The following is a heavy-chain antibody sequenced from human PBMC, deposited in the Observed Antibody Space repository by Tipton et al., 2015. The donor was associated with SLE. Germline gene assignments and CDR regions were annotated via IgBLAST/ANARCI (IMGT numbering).Heavy chain of an antibody. CDR2: TWYRSKWFN. Sequence: GLVKPSQTLSLTRAISGDSVSSNSAAWNWIRQSPSRGLEWLGRTWYRSKWFNDYAVSVKSRITINPDSSLNQFSLQLNSVTPEDTAVYYCARGGITGTTARFDYWGQGTLVTVSS. D-gene: IGHD1-20*01. CDR1: GDSVSSNSAA. V-gene: IGHV6-1*01. J-gene: IGHJ4*02. CDR3: ARGGITGTTARFDY.